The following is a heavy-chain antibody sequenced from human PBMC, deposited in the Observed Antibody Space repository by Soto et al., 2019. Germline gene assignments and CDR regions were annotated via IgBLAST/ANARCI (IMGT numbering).Heavy chain of an antibody. J-gene: IGHJ6*03. CDR3: ARSYRRYCSGGSCYSYYYYYMDV. Sequence: LPETLSLTCTVSGGSISSGYYYWSWIRQPPGKGLEWIGYIYYSGSTNYNPSLKSRVTISVDTSKNQFSLKLSSVTAVDTAVYYCARSYRRYCSGGSCYSYYYYYMDVWGKGTTVTVSS. D-gene: IGHD2-15*01. CDR1: GGSISSGYYY. V-gene: IGHV4-61*01. CDR2: IYYSGST.